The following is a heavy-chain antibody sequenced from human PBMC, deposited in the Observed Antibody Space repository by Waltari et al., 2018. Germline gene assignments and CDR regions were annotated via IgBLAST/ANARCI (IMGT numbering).Heavy chain of an antibody. CDR2: IYTSGST. CDR3: ARASGWIYFQH. D-gene: IGHD3-22*01. J-gene: IGHJ1*01. Sequence: QVQLQESGPGLVKPSQTLSLTCPVSGGSISSGSYYWRWIRQPAGKGLEWIGRIYTSGSTNYNPSLKSRVTISVDTSKNQFSLKLSSVTAADTAVYYCARASGWIYFQHWGQGTLVTVSS. CDR1: GGSISSGSYY. V-gene: IGHV4-61*02.